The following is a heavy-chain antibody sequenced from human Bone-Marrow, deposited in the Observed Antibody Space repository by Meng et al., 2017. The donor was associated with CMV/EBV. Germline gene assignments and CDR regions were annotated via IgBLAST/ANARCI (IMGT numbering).Heavy chain of an antibody. V-gene: IGHV3-23*01. D-gene: IGHD3-10*01. CDR3: ARDIRSYPTGVHF. J-gene: IGHJ4*02. Sequence: GESLKISCAASGFTFSRYAMSWVRQAPGKGLEWVSGISWSGGSTYFADSVKGRFTISRDNSKSTLYLQMNSLRAEDTAVYYCARDIRSYPTGVHFWGQGTLATVSS. CDR1: GFTFSRYA. CDR2: ISWSGGST.